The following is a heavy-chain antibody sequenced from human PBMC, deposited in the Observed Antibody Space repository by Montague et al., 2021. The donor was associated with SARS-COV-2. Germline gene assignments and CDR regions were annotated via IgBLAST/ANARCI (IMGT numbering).Heavy chain of an antibody. CDR2: INYGGST. CDR1: GGSFSAYY. Sequence: SETLSLTCAVYGGSFSAYYWTWIRQSPGGGLEWIGQINYGGSTKYNPSLRSRVTISIDTSKNQFSLTLTSVTAADTAVYYCARGAPGYWGQGTLVTVSS. CDR3: ARGAPGY. J-gene: IGHJ4*02. D-gene: IGHD1-1*01. V-gene: IGHV4-34*01.